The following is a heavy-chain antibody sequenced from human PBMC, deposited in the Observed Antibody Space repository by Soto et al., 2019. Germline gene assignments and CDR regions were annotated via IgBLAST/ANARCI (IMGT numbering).Heavy chain of an antibody. V-gene: IGHV3-30*03. CDR2: ISYDGSNK. CDR3: ARLSYGSGSYYFDY. CDR1: GFTFSSYG. D-gene: IGHD3-10*01. J-gene: IGHJ4*02. Sequence: QVQLVESGGGVVQPGRSLRLSCAASGFTFSSYGMHWVRQAPGKGLEWVAGISYDGSNKYYADSVKGRFTISRDNSKNTLYLQMNSLRAEDTAVYYCARLSYGSGSYYFDYWGQGTLVTVSS.